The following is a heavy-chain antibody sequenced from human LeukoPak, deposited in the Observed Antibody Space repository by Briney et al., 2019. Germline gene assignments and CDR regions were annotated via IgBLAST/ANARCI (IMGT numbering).Heavy chain of an antibody. CDR1: GYTFTSYG. CDR2: ISAYNGNT. Sequence: VKVSCKASGYTFTSYGISWVRQAPGQGLEWLGWISAYNGNTNYAQKLQGRVTMTTDTSTSTAYMELRSLRSDDTAVYYCARMRRYCSSTSCPHNWFDPWGQGTLVTVSS. J-gene: IGHJ5*02. CDR3: ARMRRYCSSTSCPHNWFDP. V-gene: IGHV1-18*01. D-gene: IGHD2-2*01.